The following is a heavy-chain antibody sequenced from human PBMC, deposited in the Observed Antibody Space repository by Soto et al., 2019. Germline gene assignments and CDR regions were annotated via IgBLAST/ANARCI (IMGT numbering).Heavy chain of an antibody. Sequence: GCSVKRSCKGFWGTFSSYAISWGRQGPGQGLEWMGGIIPIFGTANYAQKFQGRVTITADESTSTAYMELSSLRSEDTAVYYCARDRDYYDSSGYYFGYWGQGTLVTVSS. J-gene: IGHJ4*02. CDR3: ARDRDYYDSSGYYFGY. D-gene: IGHD3-22*01. V-gene: IGHV1-69*13. CDR2: IIPIFGTA. CDR1: WGTFSSYA.